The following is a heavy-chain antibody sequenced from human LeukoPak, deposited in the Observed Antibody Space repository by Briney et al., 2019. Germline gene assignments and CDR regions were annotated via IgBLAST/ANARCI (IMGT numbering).Heavy chain of an antibody. V-gene: IGHV1-46*01. CDR2: INPGGGST. D-gene: IGHD6-19*01. CDR1: GYTFTNHY. Sequence: ASVKVSCKASGYTFTNHYMHWVRQAPGQGLEWMGIINPGGGSTSYPQKFQGRVTMTRDTFTSTVYMELSNLRSEDTAFYFCARDEVAGTYYFDNWGQGTLVTVSS. J-gene: IGHJ4*02. CDR3: ARDEVAGTYYFDN.